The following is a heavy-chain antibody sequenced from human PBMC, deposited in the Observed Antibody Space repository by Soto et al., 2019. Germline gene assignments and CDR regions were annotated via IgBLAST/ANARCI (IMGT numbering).Heavy chain of an antibody. J-gene: IGHJ5*02. D-gene: IGHD6-19*01. CDR3: ARYLYSSGLSDP. Sequence: SETLSLTCTVSGGSIRSYFWSWIRQPPGKGLEWIGYIYSSGSTNYNPSLKSRVTISVDTSKNQFSLKLSSVTAADTAVYYCARYLYSSGLSDPWGQGTLVTVSS. V-gene: IGHV4-59*08. CDR1: GGSIRSYF. CDR2: IYSSGST.